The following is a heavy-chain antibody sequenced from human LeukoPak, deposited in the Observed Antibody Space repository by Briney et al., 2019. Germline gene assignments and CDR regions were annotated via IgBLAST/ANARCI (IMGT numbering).Heavy chain of an antibody. CDR3: ATLARYAFDI. V-gene: IGHV3-53*01. CDR2: IYSGGST. J-gene: IGHJ3*02. Sequence: GGSLRLSCAAPGLTVSSKDMSWVRQAPGKGLEWVSVIYSGGSTYYADSVKGRFTISRDNSKNTLYLQINSLRAEDTAVYYCATLARYAFDIWGQGTMVTVSS. D-gene: IGHD5-12*01. CDR1: GLTVSSKD.